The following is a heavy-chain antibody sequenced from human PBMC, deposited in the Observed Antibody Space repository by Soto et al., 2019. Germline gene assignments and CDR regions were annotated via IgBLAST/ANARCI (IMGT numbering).Heavy chain of an antibody. V-gene: IGHV4-59*01. CDR2: IYYSGST. J-gene: IGHJ3*02. D-gene: IGHD2-21*02. CDR3: ASANGDDAFDI. Sequence: SETLSLTRTVSGGSISSYYWSWIRQPPGKGLEWIGYIYYSGSTNYNPSLKSRVTISVDTSKNQFSLKLSSVTAADTAVYYCASANGDDAFDIWGQGTMVTVSS. CDR1: GGSISSYY.